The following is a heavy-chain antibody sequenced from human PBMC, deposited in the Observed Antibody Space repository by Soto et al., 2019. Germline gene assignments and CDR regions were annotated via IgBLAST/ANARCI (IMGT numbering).Heavy chain of an antibody. Sequence: ASVKVSCKASGYTFTGYYMHWVRQAPGQGLEWMGWINPNSGGTKYAQRFQDRITVTRDTSISTAYMELRRLRSDDTAVYYCARAGVAAPRSGEYAMDVWGLGTTVTVSS. D-gene: IGHD6-13*01. V-gene: IGHV1-2*02. CDR2: INPNSGGT. CDR1: GYTFTGYY. J-gene: IGHJ6*02. CDR3: ARAGVAAPRSGEYAMDV.